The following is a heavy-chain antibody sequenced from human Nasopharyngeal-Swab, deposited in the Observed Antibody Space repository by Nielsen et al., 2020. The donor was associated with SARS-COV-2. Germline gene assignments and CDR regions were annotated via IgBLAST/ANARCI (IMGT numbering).Heavy chain of an antibody. CDR3: TTDGTAYYYGMDV. J-gene: IGHJ6*02. CDR2: IKSKTDGGTT. V-gene: IGHV3-15*01. D-gene: IGHD2-8*02. Sequence: WIRQPPGKGLGWVGRIKSKTDGGTTDYAAPVKGRFTISRDDSKNTLYLQMSSLKTEDTAVYYCTTDGTAYYYGMDVWGQGTTVTVSS.